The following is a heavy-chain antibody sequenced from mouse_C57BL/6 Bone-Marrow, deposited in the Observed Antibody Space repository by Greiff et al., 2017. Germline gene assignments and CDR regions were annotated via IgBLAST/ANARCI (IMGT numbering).Heavy chain of an antibody. Sequence: QVQLQQPGAELVMPGASVKLSCKASGYTFTSYWMHWVKQRPGQGLEWIGEIDPSDSYTNYNQKFKGQSTLTVNKSSSTAYMQLSSLPSEDSAVYYCAGVTTRYAMDYWGQGTSVTVSS. CDR2: IDPSDSYT. J-gene: IGHJ4*01. D-gene: IGHD2-2*01. CDR1: GYTFTSYW. V-gene: IGHV1-69*01. CDR3: AGVTTRYAMDY.